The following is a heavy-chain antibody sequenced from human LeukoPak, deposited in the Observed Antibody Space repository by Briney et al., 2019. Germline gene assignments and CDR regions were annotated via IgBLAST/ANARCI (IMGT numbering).Heavy chain of an antibody. CDR1: GDSISSYY. CDR3: ARDFGDGYNDY. V-gene: IGHV3-11*04. Sequence: LSLTCTVSGDSISSYYWSWIRQAPGKGLEWVSYISSSGSTIYYADSVKGRFTISRDNAKNPLYLQMNSLRAEDTAVYYCARDFGDGYNDYWGQGTLVTVSS. CDR2: ISSSGSTI. D-gene: IGHD5-24*01. J-gene: IGHJ4*02.